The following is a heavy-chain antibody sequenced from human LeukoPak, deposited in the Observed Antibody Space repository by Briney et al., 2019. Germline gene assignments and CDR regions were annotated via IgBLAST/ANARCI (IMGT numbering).Heavy chain of an antibody. CDR2: ST. CDR1: VFTFSRYA. Sequence: GGSLRLSCAPSVFTFSRYAMSWGRQAPGEGLEGGSGSTHYADSAKSRFTISRDNSNNTAYLQMNSLRAEDTAVYYCEKDIGALYSGNYYGFHYWGQGTLVTVSS. D-gene: IGHD1-26*01. V-gene: IGHV3-23*01. J-gene: IGHJ4*02. CDR3: EKDIGALYSGNYYGFHY.